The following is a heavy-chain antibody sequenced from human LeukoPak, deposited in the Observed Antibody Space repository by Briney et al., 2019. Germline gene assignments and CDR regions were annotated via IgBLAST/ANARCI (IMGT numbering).Heavy chain of an antibody. J-gene: IGHJ4*02. D-gene: IGHD1-26*01. CDR1: GFTFSSYE. V-gene: IGHV3-48*03. CDR2: IRSGGTTI. CDR3: ARDKGSDCIDF. Sequence: PGGSLRLSCAASGFTFSSYEMNWVRQAPGNGLQWISYIRSGGTTIYYADSVKGRFTISRDDAENSLYLQMNSLRAEDTAVYYCARDKGSDCIDFWGQGTLVTVSS.